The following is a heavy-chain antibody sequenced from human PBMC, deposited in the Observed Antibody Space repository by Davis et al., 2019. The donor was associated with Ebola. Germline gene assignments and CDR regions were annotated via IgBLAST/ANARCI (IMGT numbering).Heavy chain of an antibody. V-gene: IGHV4-34*01. J-gene: IGHJ5*02. CDR1: GGSFSGYY. D-gene: IGHD3-10*01. CDR2: INHSGST. CDR3: ARTHMVRGVIIGWFDP. Sequence: MPGGSLRLSCAVYGGSFSGYYWSWIRQPPGKGLEWIGEINHSGSTNYNPSLKSRVTISVDTSKNQFSLKLSSVTAADTAMYYCARTHMVRGVIIGWFDPWGQGTLVTVSS.